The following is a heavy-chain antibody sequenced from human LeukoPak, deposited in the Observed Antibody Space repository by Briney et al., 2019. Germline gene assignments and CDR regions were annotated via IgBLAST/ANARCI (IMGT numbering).Heavy chain of an antibody. J-gene: IGHJ4*02. CDR3: AKARHRYYFDY. CDR2: ISTSSKYI. Sequence: GGSLRLSCAASGFNFGSYSMNWVRQAPGKGPEWVSSISTSSKYIYYADSVKGRFTISRDNSKNTLYLQMNSLRAEDTAVYYCAKARHRYYFDYWGQGTLVTVSS. CDR1: GFNFGSYS. V-gene: IGHV3-21*01.